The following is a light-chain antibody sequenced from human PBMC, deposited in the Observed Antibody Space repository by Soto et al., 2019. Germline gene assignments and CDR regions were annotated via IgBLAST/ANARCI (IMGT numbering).Light chain of an antibody. CDR2: EVD. CDR3: CSYSASITWV. J-gene: IGLJ3*02. V-gene: IGLV2-14*01. Sequence: QSALTQPASVSGSPGQSITISCTGSSNDIGAYDYISWYQQHPLKAPKLLIYEVDNRPSGISDRFSGSKSGFTASLTISGLQSEYEGEYFCCSYSASITWVFGGGTKLTVL. CDR1: SNDIGAYDY.